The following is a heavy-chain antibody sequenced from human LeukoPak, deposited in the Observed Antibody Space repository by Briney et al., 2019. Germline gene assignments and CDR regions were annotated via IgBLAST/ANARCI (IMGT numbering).Heavy chain of an antibody. CDR3: ARGHSSSGWYEAYYYYYMDV. Sequence: GASVTVSCKASGYTFTSYDINWVRQATGQGLEWMGWMNPNSGNTDYAQKFQGRVTMTRNTSISTAYMELSSLRSEDTAVYYCARGHSSSGWYEAYYYYYMDVWGKGTTVTVSS. J-gene: IGHJ6*03. CDR2: MNPNSGNT. D-gene: IGHD6-19*01. V-gene: IGHV1-8*01. CDR1: GYTFTSYD.